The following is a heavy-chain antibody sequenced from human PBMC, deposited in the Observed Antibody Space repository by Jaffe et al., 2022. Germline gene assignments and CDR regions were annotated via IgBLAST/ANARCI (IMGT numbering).Heavy chain of an antibody. V-gene: IGHV3-23*01. D-gene: IGHD4-17*01. CDR3: AKARPTTMVTTLVDS. Sequence: EVQLLESGGDLVQPGGSLRLSCAASGFTFTNYAMSWFRQAPGKGLEWVSSLSGSGGATYYADSAKGRFTISRDNSRNTVDLHMDSLRAEDTAVYYCAKARPTTMVTTLVDSWGQGTLVTVSS. J-gene: IGHJ5*01. CDR2: LSGSGGAT. CDR1: GFTFTNYA.